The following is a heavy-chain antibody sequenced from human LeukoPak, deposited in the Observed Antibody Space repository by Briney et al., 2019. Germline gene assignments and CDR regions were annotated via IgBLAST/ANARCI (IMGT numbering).Heavy chain of an antibody. Sequence: GGSLRLSCAASGFTFGSYVMTWVRQAPGKGLEWVSAISGSGRTTYYADSVKGRFTVSRDNSRNTLYLQMDSLRVEDTAIYYCAKEVGGSSWPIFQHWGQGTQVTVSS. V-gene: IGHV3-23*01. J-gene: IGHJ1*01. CDR3: AKEVGGSSWPIFQH. D-gene: IGHD6-13*01. CDR2: ISGSGRTT. CDR1: GFTFGSYV.